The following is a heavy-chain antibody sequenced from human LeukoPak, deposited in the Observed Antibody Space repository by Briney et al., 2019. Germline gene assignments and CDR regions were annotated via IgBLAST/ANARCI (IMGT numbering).Heavy chain of an antibody. CDR2: ISGSGGST. CDR1: GFTFSSYA. V-gene: IGHV3-23*01. CDR3: AKDGVSYSSSPYYFDY. D-gene: IGHD6-13*01. Sequence: GGSLRLSCAASGFTFSSYAMSWVRQAPGKGLEWVSAISGSGGSTYYADSVKGRFTISRDNSKNTLYLQMNGLRAEDTAVYYCAKDGVSYSSSPYYFDYWGQGTLVTVSS. J-gene: IGHJ4*02.